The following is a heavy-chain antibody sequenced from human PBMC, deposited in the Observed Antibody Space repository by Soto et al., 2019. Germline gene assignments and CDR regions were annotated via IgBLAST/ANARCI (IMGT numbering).Heavy chain of an antibody. D-gene: IGHD5-12*01. CDR2: IYYSGST. V-gene: IGHV4-30-4*01. CDR3: ARVKWLRVLCEVDY. J-gene: IGHJ4*02. Sequence: SETLSLTCTVSGGSISSGDYYWSWIRQPPGKGLEWIGYIYYSGSTYYNPSLKSRVTISVDTSKNQFSLKLSSVTAADTAVYYCARVKWLRVLCEVDYWVQGTLVTVSS. CDR1: GGSISSGDYY.